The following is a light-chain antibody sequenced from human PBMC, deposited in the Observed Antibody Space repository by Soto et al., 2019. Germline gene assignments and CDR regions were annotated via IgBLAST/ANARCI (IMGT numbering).Light chain of an antibody. CDR3: QQLNGYPIT. CDR1: QGVSSH. Sequence: DIQLTQSPSFLSASVGDIVTIACRASQGVSSHLAWYQQKPGKAPNLLIHEASTLQSGVPSRFSGSGSGTEFTLTVSSLQPDDFATYFCQQLNGYPITFGGGTKVEIK. V-gene: IGKV1-9*01. J-gene: IGKJ4*01. CDR2: EAS.